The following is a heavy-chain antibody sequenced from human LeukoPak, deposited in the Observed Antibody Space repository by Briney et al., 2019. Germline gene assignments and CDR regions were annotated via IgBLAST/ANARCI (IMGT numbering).Heavy chain of an antibody. CDR1: GGSISSYY. J-gene: IGHJ3*02. CDR2: IYYSGST. Sequence: SETLSLTCTVSGGSISSYYWSWIRQPPGKGLEWIGYIYYSGSTNYNPSLKSRVTISVDTSKNQFSLKLSSVTATDTAVYYCAGDILTGYDNSAAFDIWGQGTMVTVSS. D-gene: IGHD3-9*01. V-gene: IGHV4-59*08. CDR3: AGDILTGYDNSAAFDI.